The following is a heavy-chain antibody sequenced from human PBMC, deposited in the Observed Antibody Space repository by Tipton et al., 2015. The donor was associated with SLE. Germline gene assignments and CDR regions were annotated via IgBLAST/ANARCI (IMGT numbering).Heavy chain of an antibody. D-gene: IGHD1-26*01. V-gene: IGHV4-4*08. J-gene: IGHJ3*02. Sequence: TLSLTCTVSGGSISSYYWSWIRQPPGKGLAWIGYIYTSGSTNYNPSLKSRVTISVDTSKNQFSLKLSSVTAADTAVYYCARGRDSGSPDAFDIWGQGTMVTVSS. CDR3: ARGRDSGSPDAFDI. CDR2: IYTSGST. CDR1: GGSISSYY.